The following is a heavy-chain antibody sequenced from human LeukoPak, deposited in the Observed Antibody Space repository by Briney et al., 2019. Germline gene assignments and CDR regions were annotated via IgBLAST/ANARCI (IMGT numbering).Heavy chain of an antibody. V-gene: IGHV3-23*01. CDR3: AKISSGTSCYKI. D-gene: IGHD2-2*02. J-gene: IGHJ4*02. CDR2: ISGSGGST. CDR1: GFTFSSYA. Sequence: GGSLRLSCAASGFTFSSYAMSWVRQAPGKGLEWVSAISGSGGSTFYADSVKGRFTISRENSKNTLYLQMNSLRAEDTAVYYCAKISSGTSCYKIWGQGTLVTVSS.